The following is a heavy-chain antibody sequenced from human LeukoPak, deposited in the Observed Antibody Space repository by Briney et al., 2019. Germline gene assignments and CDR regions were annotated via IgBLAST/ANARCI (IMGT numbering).Heavy chain of an antibody. D-gene: IGHD3-10*01. J-gene: IGHJ5*02. CDR3: ARGSGKRGNYYGSGSYRHNWFDP. CDR2: INHSGST. Sequence: SETLSLTCAVYGGSFSGYYWSWIRQPPGKGLEWIGEINHSGSTNYNPSLKSRVTISVDTSKNQFSLKLSSVTAADTAVYYCARGSGKRGNYYGSGSYRHNWFDPWGQGTLVTVSS. CDR1: GGSFSGYY. V-gene: IGHV4-34*01.